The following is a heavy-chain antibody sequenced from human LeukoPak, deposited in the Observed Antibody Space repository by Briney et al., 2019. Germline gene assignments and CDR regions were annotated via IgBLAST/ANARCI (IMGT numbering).Heavy chain of an antibody. CDR2: IYYSGST. D-gene: IGHD5-18*01. CDR1: GGSISSYH. J-gene: IGHJ4*02. V-gene: IGHV4-59*01. CDR3: ARWGYSYGSYYFDY. Sequence: SETLSLTCTVSGGSISSYHWSWIRQPPGKGLEWIGYIYYSGSTNYNPSLKSRVTISVDTSKNQFSLKLSSVTAADTAVYYCARWGYSYGSYYFDYWGQGTLVTVSS.